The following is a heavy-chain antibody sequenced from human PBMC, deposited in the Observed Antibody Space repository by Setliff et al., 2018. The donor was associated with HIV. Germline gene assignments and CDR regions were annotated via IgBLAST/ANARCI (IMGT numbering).Heavy chain of an antibody. CDR3: ARVPSAGVRGRPDLYHWFDP. V-gene: IGHV4-4*08. J-gene: IGHJ5*02. CDR1: GGSFTDIGGSFTDYY. D-gene: IGHD3-3*01. Sequence: SETLSLTCAVFGGSFTDIGGSFTDYYWIWIRQPPGKGLEWIASIETTGTVNYSPSLKSRVSISLDPSRSQFSLTLRSVTAADTAVYYCARVPSAGVRGRPDLYHWFDPWGQGTLVTVSS. CDR2: IETTGTV.